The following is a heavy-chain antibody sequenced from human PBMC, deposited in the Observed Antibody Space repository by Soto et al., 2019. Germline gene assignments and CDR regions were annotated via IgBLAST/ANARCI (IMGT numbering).Heavy chain of an antibody. J-gene: IGHJ5*02. Sequence: QVQLVQSGTELKSPGASVRVSCKTSGYSFSAYFINWVRQAPGQGLEWMGRINTNTGDTNYSQKFQGRVTMSWDTSINTAYMELTRLRSDDTAFYFCASLPPHNWFDPWGQGTLVTVSS. CDR3: ASLPPHNWFDP. V-gene: IGHV1-2*06. CDR2: INTNTGDT. CDR1: GYSFSAYF.